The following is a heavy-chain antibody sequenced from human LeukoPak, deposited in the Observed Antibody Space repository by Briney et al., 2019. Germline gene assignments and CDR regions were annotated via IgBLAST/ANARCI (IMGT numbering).Heavy chain of an antibody. Sequence: GGSLRLSCAASGFTFYDYAMHWLRQAPGKGLEWVAVIWDDESNKYYADSVKGRFTISRDNSTNTLYLQMNSMRAGDTAVYYCARSGASGGPYWGQGTLVTVSS. CDR3: ARSGASGGPY. CDR2: IWDDESNK. D-gene: IGHD1-26*01. CDR1: GFTFYDYA. V-gene: IGHV3-33*08. J-gene: IGHJ4*02.